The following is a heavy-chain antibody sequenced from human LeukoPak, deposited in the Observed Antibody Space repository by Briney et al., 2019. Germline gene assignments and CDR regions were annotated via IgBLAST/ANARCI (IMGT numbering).Heavy chain of an antibody. CDR1: GFTLDDYA. J-gene: IGHJ6*02. D-gene: IGHD4-11*01. CDR2: ISWNSGSI. CDR3: AKAYSNYDQFYYYGMDV. Sequence: HAGGSLRLSCAASGFTLDDYAMHWVRQAPGKGLEWVSGISWNSGSIGYADSVKGRFTISRDNAKNSLYPQMNSLRAEDTALYYCAKAYSNYDQFYYYGMDVWGQGTTVTVSS. V-gene: IGHV3-9*01.